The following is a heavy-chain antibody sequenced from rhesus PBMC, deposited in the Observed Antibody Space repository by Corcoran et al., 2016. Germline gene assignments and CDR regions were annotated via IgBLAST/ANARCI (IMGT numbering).Heavy chain of an antibody. V-gene: IGHV3-118*01. D-gene: IGHD6-31*01. CDR1: GFTFSSSA. CDR3: ARGIAAAGQPFVY. J-gene: IGHJ4*01. Sequence: EVQLVESGGGLVQPGGSLGLSWSASGFTFSSSALHWVRQASGKGLEWVGRIRSKSNNYETGYAASVKGRFTISRDDSKNTAYLQMNSLKTEDTAVYYCARGIAAAGQPFVYWGQGVLVTVSS. CDR2: IRSKSNNYET.